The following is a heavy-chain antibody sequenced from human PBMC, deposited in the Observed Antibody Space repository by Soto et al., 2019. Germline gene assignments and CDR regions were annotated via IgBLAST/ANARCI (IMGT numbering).Heavy chain of an antibody. Sequence: GGSLRLSCAASGFTFSNYGMSWVRQAPGEGLEWVANIKQDGSENSYVDSVKGRFTISRDNAKNSVYLQMNSLRAEDTAVYYCARGRYCSGGRCYFDYWGQGTPVTVS. CDR2: IKQDGSEN. V-gene: IGHV3-7*04. D-gene: IGHD2-15*01. CDR1: GFTFSNYG. CDR3: ARGRYCSGGRCYFDY. J-gene: IGHJ4*02.